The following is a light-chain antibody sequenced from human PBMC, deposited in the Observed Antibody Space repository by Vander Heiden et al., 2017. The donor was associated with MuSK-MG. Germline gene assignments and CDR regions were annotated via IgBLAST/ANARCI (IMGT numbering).Light chain of an antibody. Sequence: DIQMTQSPSSLSASVGDRVTITCRASQDISNYLAWYQQRPGKVPKLLIYAASTLQPGVPSRFSGSGSGTDFILISSSLQPEDVATYYCQKYNNDLTFGGGTKVEIK. CDR3: QKYNNDLT. V-gene: IGKV1-27*01. CDR2: AAS. J-gene: IGKJ4*01. CDR1: QDISNY.